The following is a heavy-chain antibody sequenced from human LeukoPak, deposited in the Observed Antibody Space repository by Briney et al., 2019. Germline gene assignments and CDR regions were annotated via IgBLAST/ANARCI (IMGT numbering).Heavy chain of an antibody. J-gene: IGHJ4*02. CDR2: IYYSGST. CDR1: GGSISSSSYY. V-gene: IGHV4-39*07. D-gene: IGHD3-10*01. Sequence: SETLSLTCTVSGGSISSSSYYWGWIRQPPGKGLEWIGSIYYSGSTYYNPSLKSRVTISVDTSKNQFSLKLSSVTAADTAVYYCARGPTMVRGVIISIPQRGYYFDYWGQGTLVTVSS. CDR3: ARGPTMVRGVIISIPQRGYYFDY.